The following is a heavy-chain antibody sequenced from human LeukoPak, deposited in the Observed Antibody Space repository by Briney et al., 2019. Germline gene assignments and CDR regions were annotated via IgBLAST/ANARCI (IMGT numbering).Heavy chain of an antibody. D-gene: IGHD6-25*01. Sequence: SETLSLTCTVSGYSISSGYYWGWIRQPPGKGLEWIGSIYHSGSTYYNPSLKSRVTISVDTSKNQFSLKLSSVTAADTAVYYCARGSVVYRFDAFDIWGQGTMVTVSS. J-gene: IGHJ3*02. CDR2: IYHSGST. CDR3: ARGSVVYRFDAFDI. V-gene: IGHV4-38-2*02. CDR1: GYSISSGYY.